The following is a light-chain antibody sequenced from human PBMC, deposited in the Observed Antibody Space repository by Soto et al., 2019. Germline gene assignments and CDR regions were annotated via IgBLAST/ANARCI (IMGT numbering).Light chain of an antibody. CDR1: YDTSSS. CDR3: QQYYTYRYT. Sequence: DIQLSQSPSFLSASVEDRVTISGRASYDTSSSSAWYQHEPEKAPNLLIDDASTLQTGVPSRCSGSACGTEFIPTINSLQHDDVATYYYQQYYTYRYTFGQGTKVDNK. V-gene: IGKV1-9*01. CDR2: DAS. J-gene: IGKJ2*01.